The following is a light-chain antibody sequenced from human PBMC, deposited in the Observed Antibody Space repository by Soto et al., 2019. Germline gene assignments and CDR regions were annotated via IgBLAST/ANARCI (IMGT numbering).Light chain of an antibody. Sequence: ETVLTQSPGTLSLSPGERATLSCRASQSVSSIYLAWNRQKPGQAPRVLIYGASSRATGIPDRFRGSGSGTYFTLTISSLEPEDFEVSSRQRYGSPPLAFGGGTKVEIK. J-gene: IGKJ4*01. CDR3: QRYGSPPLA. CDR2: GAS. CDR1: QSVSSIY. V-gene: IGKV3-20*01.